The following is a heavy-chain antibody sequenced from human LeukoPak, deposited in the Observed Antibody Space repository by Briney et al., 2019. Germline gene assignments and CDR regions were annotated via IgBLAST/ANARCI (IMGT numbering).Heavy chain of an antibody. CDR3: ARDRIIVVVPAAMPSYYYGMDV. CDR1: GGSISSGGYY. D-gene: IGHD2-2*01. CDR2: IYYSGST. J-gene: IGHJ6*04. V-gene: IGHV4-31*03. Sequence: SQTLSLTCTVSGGSISSGGYYWSWIRQHPGKGLEWIGYIYYSGSTYYNPSLKSRVTISVDTSKNQFSLKLSSVTAADTAVYYCARDRIIVVVPAAMPSYYYGMDVWGKGTTVTVSS.